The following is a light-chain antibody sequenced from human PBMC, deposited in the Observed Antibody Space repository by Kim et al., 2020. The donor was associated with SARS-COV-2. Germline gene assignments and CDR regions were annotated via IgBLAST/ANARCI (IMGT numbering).Light chain of an antibody. J-gene: IGKJ5*01. Sequence: EDRVTITRRTSQGISRGLAGYQQKPGQAPKLLIYDVSNLESGVPPRFSGSGSGTEFTLTISSLQPDEFATYYCQQYNSYPITFGSGTRLEIK. CDR1: QGISRG. CDR2: DVS. V-gene: IGKV1-5*01. CDR3: QQYNSYPIT.